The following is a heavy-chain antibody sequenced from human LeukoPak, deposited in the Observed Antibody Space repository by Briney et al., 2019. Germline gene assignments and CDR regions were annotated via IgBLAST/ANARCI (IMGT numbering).Heavy chain of an antibody. J-gene: IGHJ3*02. V-gene: IGHV3-7*05. Sequence: GGSLRLSCAASGFTFSRFWMNWVRQAPGRGLEWVANIDQSGGRNNYVDSVKGRFTISRDSAKNSLFLEMSSLRADDTAVYFCARDVEGGTFDIWGQGTTVTVSS. CDR3: ARDVEGGTFDI. CDR2: IDQSGGRN. D-gene: IGHD3-16*01. CDR1: GFTFSRFW.